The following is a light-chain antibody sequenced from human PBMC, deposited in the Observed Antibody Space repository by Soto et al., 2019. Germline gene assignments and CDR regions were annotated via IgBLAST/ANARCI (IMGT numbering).Light chain of an antibody. CDR3: YSNTDTGGGV. Sequence: QSVLTQPASVSGSPGQSITISCTGTSGDVGVYNYVSWYQQHPGKAPKVMIYDVSSRPSGISNRFSGSKSGNTASLTISGLQAEDEADYYCYSNTDTGGGVFGTRTKVTVL. V-gene: IGLV2-14*01. CDR1: SGDVGVYNY. CDR2: DVS. J-gene: IGLJ1*01.